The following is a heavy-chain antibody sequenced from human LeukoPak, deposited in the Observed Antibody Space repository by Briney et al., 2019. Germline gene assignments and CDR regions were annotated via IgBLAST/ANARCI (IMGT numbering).Heavy chain of an antibody. J-gene: IGHJ4*02. V-gene: IGHV3-15*01. D-gene: IGHD3-10*01. CDR2: IKSKTDGGTT. CDR1: GXTFSNAW. CDR3: TTGLNGSGSYTYFDY. Sequence: GGSLRLSCAASGXTFSNAWMSWVRQAPGKGLEWVGRIKSKTDGGTTDYAAPVKGRFTISRDDSKNTLYLQMNSLKTEDTAVYYCTTGLNGSGSYTYFDYWGQGTLVTVSS.